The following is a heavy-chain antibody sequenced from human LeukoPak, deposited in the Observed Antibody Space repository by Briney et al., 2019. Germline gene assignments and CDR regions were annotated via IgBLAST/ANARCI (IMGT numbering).Heavy chain of an antibody. CDR1: GFTVSSNY. V-gene: IGHV3-53*01. D-gene: IGHD5-18*01. CDR2: IYGGDST. Sequence: GGSLRLSCAASGFTVSSNYMTWVRQAPGKGLEWVSVIYGGDSTYYADSVKGRFTISRDNSKNTLYLQMNSLGAEDTAVYYCARGVGTATDYWGQGTLVTVSS. CDR3: ARGVGTATDY. J-gene: IGHJ4*02.